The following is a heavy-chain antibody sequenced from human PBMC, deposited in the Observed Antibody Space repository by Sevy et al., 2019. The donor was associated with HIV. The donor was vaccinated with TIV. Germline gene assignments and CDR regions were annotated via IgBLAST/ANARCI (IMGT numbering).Heavy chain of an antibody. CDR1: GFTFTSSA. J-gene: IGHJ4*02. V-gene: IGHV1-58*01. Sequence: ASVKVSCKASGFTFTSSAVQWVRQARGQRLEWIGWIVVGSGNTNYAQKFQERVTITRDMSTSTAYMELSSLRSEDTAVYYCAAGYYDSSGYYPTFDYWGQGILVTVSS. CDR2: IVVGSGNT. D-gene: IGHD3-22*01. CDR3: AAGYYDSSGYYPTFDY.